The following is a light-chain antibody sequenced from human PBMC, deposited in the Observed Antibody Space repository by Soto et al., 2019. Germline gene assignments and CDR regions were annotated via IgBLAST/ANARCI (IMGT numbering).Light chain of an antibody. V-gene: IGKV3-11*01. CDR2: DAS. Sequence: EIVLTQSPATLSLSPGERATLSCRASQSVSSYLAWYQQKPGQAPRLLMYDASNRATGIPARFSGSGSGTDFTLTISSLEPEDFAVYYCQQRSNWPPGLTFGGGTKVAIK. J-gene: IGKJ4*01. CDR3: QQRSNWPPGLT. CDR1: QSVSSY.